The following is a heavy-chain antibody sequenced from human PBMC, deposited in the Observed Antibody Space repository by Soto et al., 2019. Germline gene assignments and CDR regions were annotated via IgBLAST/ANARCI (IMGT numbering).Heavy chain of an antibody. CDR2: IKQDGSEK. D-gene: IGHD3-3*01. CDR1: GFIFGNYW. J-gene: IGHJ4*02. V-gene: IGHV3-7*03. Sequence: PGGSLRLSCAASGFIFGNYWXSWVRQAPGKGLEWVANIKQDGSEKYYVDSVKGRFTISRDNAKNSLYLQMNSLRAEDTAVYYCARERFWSGLTFDYWGQGTLVTVSS. CDR3: ARERFWSGLTFDY.